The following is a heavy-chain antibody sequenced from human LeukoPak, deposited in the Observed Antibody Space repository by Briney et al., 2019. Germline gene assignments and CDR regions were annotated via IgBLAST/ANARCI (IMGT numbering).Heavy chain of an antibody. CDR3: ARDRLEIKYFDL. V-gene: IGHV3-33*01. J-gene: IGHJ2*01. D-gene: IGHD1-1*01. CDR2: IYYDGGKK. CDR1: GFTFRNFG. Sequence: GRSLRLSCAASGFTFRNFGMHWVRQGPGKGLEWEAVIYYDGGKKYYADSVKGRFTISRDNSKNTLYLQLNSLRAEDTAVYYCARDRLEIKYFDLWGRGTQVTVSS.